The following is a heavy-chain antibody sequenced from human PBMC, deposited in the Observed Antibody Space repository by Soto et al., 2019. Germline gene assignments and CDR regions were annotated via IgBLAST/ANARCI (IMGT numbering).Heavy chain of an antibody. CDR1: GGSFSGYY. Sequence: SETLSLTCAVYGGSFSGYYWSWIRQPPGKGLEWIGEINHSGSTNYNPSLKSRVTISVDTSKNQFSLKLSSVTAADTAVYYCARGPNYDILTGYYYSYFDYWGQGTLVTVSS. CDR3: ARGPNYDILTGYYYSYFDY. J-gene: IGHJ4*02. V-gene: IGHV4-34*01. D-gene: IGHD3-9*01. CDR2: INHSGST.